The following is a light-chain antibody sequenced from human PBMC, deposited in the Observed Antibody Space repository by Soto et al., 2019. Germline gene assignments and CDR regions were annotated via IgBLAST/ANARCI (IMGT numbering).Light chain of an antibody. V-gene: IGKV3-15*01. CDR3: QQYFEWPPMT. CDR1: ETVATN. Sequence: VMTQSPATLSVSPGERATLSCWASETVATNLAWYQQKPGQAPRLIISGASTRAAGISDRFRGSGSGTEFTLTISSLRSEDSAIYYCQQYFEWPPMTFGQGTKVEI. CDR2: GAS. J-gene: IGKJ1*01.